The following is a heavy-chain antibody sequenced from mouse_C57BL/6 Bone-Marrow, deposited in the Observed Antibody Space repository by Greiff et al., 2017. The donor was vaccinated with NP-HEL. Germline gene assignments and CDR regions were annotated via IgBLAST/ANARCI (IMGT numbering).Heavy chain of an antibody. CDR2: ISSGSSTI. CDR1: GFTFSDYG. CDR3: ARPYDYDERIFAY. Sequence: EVKVVESGGGLVKPGGSLKLSCAASGFTFSDYGMHWVRQAPEKGLEWVAYISSGSSTIYYADTVKGRFTISRDNAKNTLFLQMTSLRSEDTAMYYCARPYDYDERIFAYWGQGTLVTVSA. V-gene: IGHV5-17*01. J-gene: IGHJ3*01. D-gene: IGHD2-4*01.